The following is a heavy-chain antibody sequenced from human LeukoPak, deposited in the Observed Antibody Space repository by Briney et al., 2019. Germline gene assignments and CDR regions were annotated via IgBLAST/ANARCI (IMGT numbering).Heavy chain of an antibody. D-gene: IGHD3-10*01. CDR2: LSFDGTNT. J-gene: IGHJ4*02. Sequence: QPGGSLGLSCVASGFTLNTYVMHWVRQTPGKGLEWVALLSFDGTNTIYADSVKGRFTISRDNSKNTLSLQMNSLRGEDTAVYYCARALGRSKSLHYLDYWGQGTLVTVTS. CDR1: GFTLNTYV. V-gene: IGHV3-30*04. CDR3: ARALGRSKSLHYLDY.